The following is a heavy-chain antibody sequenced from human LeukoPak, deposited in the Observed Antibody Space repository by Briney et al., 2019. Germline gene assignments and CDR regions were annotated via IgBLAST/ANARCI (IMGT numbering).Heavy chain of an antibody. CDR2: ISSSVSNI. Sequence: GGSLRLSCAASGFSFSDYYMSWIRQAPGKGLEWISYISSSVSNIYADSVKGRFTISRDNAKNSLYLQMNSLRAEDTAVYYCARDYDGGYMDVWGKGTTVTVSS. CDR1: GFSFSDYY. CDR3: ARDYDGGYMDV. J-gene: IGHJ6*03. D-gene: IGHD3-3*01. V-gene: IGHV3-11*04.